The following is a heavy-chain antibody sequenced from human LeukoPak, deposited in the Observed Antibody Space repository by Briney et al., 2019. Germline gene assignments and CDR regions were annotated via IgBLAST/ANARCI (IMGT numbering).Heavy chain of an antibody. V-gene: IGHV1-24*01. J-gene: IGHJ4*02. CDR1: GYTLTELS. CDR2: FDPEDGET. CDR3: ATVGYYYDSTPDFDY. Sequence: ASVKVPCKVSGYTLTELSMHWVRQAPGKGLEWMGGFDPEDGETIYAQKFQGRVTMTEDTSTDTAYMELSSLRSEDTAVYYCATVGYYYDSTPDFDYWGQGTLVTVSS. D-gene: IGHD3-22*01.